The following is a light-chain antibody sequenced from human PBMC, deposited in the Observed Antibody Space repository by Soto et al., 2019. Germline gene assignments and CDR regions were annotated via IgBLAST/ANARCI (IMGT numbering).Light chain of an antibody. V-gene: IGKV3-11*01. CDR3: QQRRNWPPGT. CDR1: QSVNNY. J-gene: IGKJ1*01. Sequence: EIVLTQSPATLSLSPGERATLSCRTSQSVNNYLAWYQHKPGQAPRLLMYDASKRAPGIPARFSGSGSGTDFTLTISSLEPEDFAVYFCQQRRNWPPGTFGQGTKVEI. CDR2: DAS.